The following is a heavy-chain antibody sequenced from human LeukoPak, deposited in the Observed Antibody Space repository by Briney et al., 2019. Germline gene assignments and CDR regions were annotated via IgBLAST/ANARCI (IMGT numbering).Heavy chain of an antibody. Sequence: SETLSLTCTVSGGSISSHYWSWIRQPPGKGLEWIGYIYYSGSTNYNPSLKSRVTISVDTSKNQFSLKLSSVTAADTAVYYCARGEQQLEYYFDYWGQGTLVTVSS. CDR1: GGSISSHY. CDR3: ARGEQQLEYYFDY. V-gene: IGHV4-59*11. J-gene: IGHJ4*02. CDR2: IYYSGST. D-gene: IGHD6-13*01.